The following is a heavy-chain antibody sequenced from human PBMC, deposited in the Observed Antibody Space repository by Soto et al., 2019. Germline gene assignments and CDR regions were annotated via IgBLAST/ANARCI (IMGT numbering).Heavy chain of an antibody. CDR2: FDPEDGET. V-gene: IGHV1-24*01. J-gene: IGHJ4*02. Sequence: ASVKVSCKVSGYTLTELSMHWVRQAPGKGLEWMGGFDPEDGETIYAQKFQGRVTMTEDTSTDTAYMELSSLRSEDTAVYYCAPWPYWPRTGWYYFDYWGQGTLVTVSS. CDR1: GYTLTELS. CDR3: APWPYWPRTGWYYFDY. D-gene: IGHD6-19*01.